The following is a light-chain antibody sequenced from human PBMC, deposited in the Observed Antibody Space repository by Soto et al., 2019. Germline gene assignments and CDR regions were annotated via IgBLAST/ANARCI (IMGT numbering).Light chain of an antibody. V-gene: IGKV3D-15*01. J-gene: IGKJ1*01. CDR1: QSVVTN. CDR2: GAS. Sequence: EIVMTQSPSTLSVSAGERATLSCRASQSVVTNFAWYQVKHGQAPRLLIYGASTRATGTPARFSGSGSGTDFTLTISSLKSEDLAVYYCQQYFDSPTFGQGTKVDIK. CDR3: QQYFDSPT.